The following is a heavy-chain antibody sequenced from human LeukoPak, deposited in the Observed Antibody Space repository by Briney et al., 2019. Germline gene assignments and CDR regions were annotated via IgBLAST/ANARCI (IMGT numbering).Heavy chain of an antibody. CDR1: GGSSSNYY. J-gene: IGHJ3*02. V-gene: IGHV4-59*08. CDR3: ARHRAYSNSSPFDI. CDR2: IYYSGST. D-gene: IGHD6-6*01. Sequence: PSETLSLTCRVSGGSSSNYYWSWIRQPPGRGLEWIGYIYYSGSTNSNASLKSRVTIILDQSKNQFSLRLSSVTAADTAVYYCARHRAYSNSSPFDIWGQGTMVTVSS.